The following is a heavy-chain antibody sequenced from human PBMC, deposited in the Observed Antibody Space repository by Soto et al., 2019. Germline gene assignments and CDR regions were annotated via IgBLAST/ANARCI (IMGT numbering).Heavy chain of an antibody. Sequence: QVQLVQSGAEVRKPGASVKVSCKASGYTFSTSGMSWLRQAPGKGLEWMGWISTYNGDTNDAPKFQDRVTMTADTSTSTVYMELRSLISDDTAVYYCARAGAAPYYYYGMEVWGQGTRVTVSS. CDR2: ISTYNGDT. V-gene: IGHV1-18*01. CDR1: GYTFSTSG. J-gene: IGHJ6*02. D-gene: IGHD2-15*01. CDR3: ARAGAAPYYYYGMEV.